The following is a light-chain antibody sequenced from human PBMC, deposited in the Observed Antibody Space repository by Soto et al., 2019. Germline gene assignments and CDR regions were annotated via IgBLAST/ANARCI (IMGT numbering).Light chain of an antibody. V-gene: IGLV2-14*01. CDR1: SSDVGDYHNF. CDR3: SSFTSTSTYV. Sequence: QSALTQPPSASGSPGQSVTISCSGSSSDVGDYHNFVSWYQQEPGKVPKLMIYEVSGRPSGVSGVSDRFSGSKSGNTASLTISGLQAEDEADYYCSSFTSTSTYVFGTGTKVTVL. J-gene: IGLJ1*01. CDR2: EVS.